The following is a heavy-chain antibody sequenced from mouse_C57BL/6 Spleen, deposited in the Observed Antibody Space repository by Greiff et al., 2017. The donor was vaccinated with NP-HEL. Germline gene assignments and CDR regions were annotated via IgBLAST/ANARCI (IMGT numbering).Heavy chain of an antibody. CDR2: SRNKANGYTT. CDR1: GFTFTDYY. CDR3: ARYGLRAMDY. D-gene: IGHD6-1*01. J-gene: IGHJ4*01. Sequence: EVRRVESGGGLVQPGGSLSLSCAASGFTFTDYYMSWVRQPPGKAREWLGFSRNKANGYTTEYSASVKGRFTITRDNSQSILYLQMNALRAEDSATYYCARYGLRAMDYWGQGTSVTVSS. V-gene: IGHV7-3*01.